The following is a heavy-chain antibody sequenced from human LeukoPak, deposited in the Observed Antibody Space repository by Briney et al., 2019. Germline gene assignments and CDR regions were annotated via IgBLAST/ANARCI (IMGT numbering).Heavy chain of an antibody. D-gene: IGHD4-23*01. Sequence: SETLSLTCTVSGGSISSSSYYWGWIRQPPGKGLEWIGSIYYSGSTYYNPSLKSRVTISVDTSKNQFPLKLSSVTAADTAVYYCARRGPMVVTPGDYFDYWGQGTLVTVSS. CDR2: IYYSGST. CDR3: ARRGPMVVTPGDYFDY. CDR1: GGSISSSSYY. V-gene: IGHV4-39*01. J-gene: IGHJ4*02.